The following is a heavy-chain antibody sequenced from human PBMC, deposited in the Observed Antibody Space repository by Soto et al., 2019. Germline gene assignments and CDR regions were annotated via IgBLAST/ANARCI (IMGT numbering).Heavy chain of an antibody. Sequence: LSLTCTVSGGSISNYYWNWIRQPPGKGLEWIGSIYNSGSTNYNPSLKSRVTISVDTSKNQFSLKQSSVTAADTAVYYCAREYYYDSSGYYSRGAFDIWGQGTMVTVSS. CDR3: AREYYYDSSGYYSRGAFDI. D-gene: IGHD3-22*01. V-gene: IGHV4-59*01. CDR2: IYNSGST. J-gene: IGHJ3*02. CDR1: GGSISNYY.